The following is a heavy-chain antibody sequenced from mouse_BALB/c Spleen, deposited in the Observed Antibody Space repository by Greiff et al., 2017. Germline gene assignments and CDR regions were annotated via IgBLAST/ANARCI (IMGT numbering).Heavy chain of an antibody. CDR2: INPSSGYT. CDR3: ASLNYFAY. D-gene: IGHD2-1*01. CDR1: GYTFTSYT. Sequence: QVQLQQSAAELARPGASVKMSCKASGYTFTSYTMHWVKQRPGQGLEWIGYINPSSGYTEYNQKFKDKTTLTADKSSSTAYMQLSSLTSEDSAVYYCASLNYFAYWGQGTLVTVSA. J-gene: IGHJ3*01. V-gene: IGHV1-4*02.